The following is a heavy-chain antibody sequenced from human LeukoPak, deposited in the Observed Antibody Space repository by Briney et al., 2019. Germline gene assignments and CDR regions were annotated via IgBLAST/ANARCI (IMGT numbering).Heavy chain of an antibody. J-gene: IGHJ3*02. CDR3: ARVSGITMIVVLNHDPFDI. V-gene: IGHV1-69*06. Sequence: ASVKVSCKASGGTFSSYAISWVRQAPGQGLEWMGGIIPIFGTANYAQKFQGRVTITADKSTSTAYMELSSLRSEDTAVYYCARVSGITMIVVLNHDPFDIWGQGTMVTVSS. CDR1: GGTFSSYA. CDR2: IIPIFGTA. D-gene: IGHD3-22*01.